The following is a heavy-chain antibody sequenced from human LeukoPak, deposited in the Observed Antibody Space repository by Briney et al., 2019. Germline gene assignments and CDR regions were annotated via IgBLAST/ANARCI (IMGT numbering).Heavy chain of an antibody. CDR2: ISNSGST. Sequence: SETLSLTCTVSGGSISSHYWTWMRQSPVKGLEWIGDISNSGSTSYNPSLKSRVTISIDTSKNQFSLKLSSVTAADTAVYYCGRDALVGYFSYYYMDVWGKGTTVTVSS. CDR1: GGSISSHY. D-gene: IGHD2-15*01. CDR3: GRDALVGYFSYYYMDV. V-gene: IGHV4-59*11. J-gene: IGHJ6*03.